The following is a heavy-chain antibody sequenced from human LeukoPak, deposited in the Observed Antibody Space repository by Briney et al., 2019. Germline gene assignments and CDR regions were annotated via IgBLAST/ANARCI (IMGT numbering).Heavy chain of an antibody. D-gene: IGHD5-18*01. CDR1: GYTFTSYG. CDR3: ARSSSEFGIQDAFDI. CDR2: ISAYNGNT. Sequence: ASVKVSCKASGYTFTSYGISWVRQAPGQGLEWMGWISAYNGNTNYAQKFQGRVTITRDTSASTAYMELSSLRSEDTAVYYCARSSSEFGIQDAFDIWGQGTMVTVSS. V-gene: IGHV1-18*01. J-gene: IGHJ3*02.